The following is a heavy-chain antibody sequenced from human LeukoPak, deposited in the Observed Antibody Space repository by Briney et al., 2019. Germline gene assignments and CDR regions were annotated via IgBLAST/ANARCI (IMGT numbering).Heavy chain of an antibody. CDR3: ASALTFYYSDAFDI. D-gene: IGHD3-22*01. CDR1: GSTFSSYA. Sequence: GGSLRLSCAASGSTFSSYAMHWVRQAPGKGLEYVSTISSNGGSTYYANSVKGRFTISRDNSKNTLYLQMGSLRDEDMAVYYCASALTFYYSDAFDIWGQGTMVTVSS. CDR2: ISSNGGST. V-gene: IGHV3-64*01. J-gene: IGHJ3*02.